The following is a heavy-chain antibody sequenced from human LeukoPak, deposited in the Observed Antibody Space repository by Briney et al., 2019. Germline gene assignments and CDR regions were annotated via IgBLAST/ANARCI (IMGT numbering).Heavy chain of an antibody. Sequence: GGSLRLSCAASGFTFSSYSMNWVRQAPGKGLEWVSSISSSSSYIDYADSVKGLFTISRDNAKNSLYLQMNSLRAEDTAVYYCAREYYWGQGTLVTVSS. CDR2: ISSSSSYI. J-gene: IGHJ4*02. CDR3: AREYY. CDR1: GFTFSSYS. V-gene: IGHV3-21*01.